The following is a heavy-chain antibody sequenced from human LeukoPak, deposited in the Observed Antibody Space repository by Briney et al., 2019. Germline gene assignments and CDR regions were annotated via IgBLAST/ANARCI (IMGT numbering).Heavy chain of an antibody. V-gene: IGHV4-59*01. CDR2: IYYSGST. CDR3: ARQPPVGATLLDY. J-gene: IGHJ4*02. Sequence: PSETLSLTYTVSGGSISSYYWSWIRQPPGKGLEWIGYIYYSGSTNYNPSLKSRVTISVDTSKNQFSLKLSSVTAADTAVYYCARQPPVGATLLDYWGPGALVTVSS. D-gene: IGHD1-26*01. CDR1: GGSISSYY.